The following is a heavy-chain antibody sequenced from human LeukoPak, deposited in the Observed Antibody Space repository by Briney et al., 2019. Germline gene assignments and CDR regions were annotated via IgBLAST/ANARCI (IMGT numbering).Heavy chain of an antibody. CDR2: ISGNGDIT. CDR1: GFIFSSYA. D-gene: IGHD3-10*01. J-gene: IGHJ4*02. V-gene: IGHV3-23*01. CDR3: AKDRNYYGSGSYYEY. Sequence: GGSLRLSCAASGFIFSSYAMSWVRQAPGKGLEWVSTISGNGDITYYADSVKGRFTISRDNSKNTLSVQMNSLRGEDTAVYYCAKDRNYYGSGSYYEYWGQGTLVTVSS.